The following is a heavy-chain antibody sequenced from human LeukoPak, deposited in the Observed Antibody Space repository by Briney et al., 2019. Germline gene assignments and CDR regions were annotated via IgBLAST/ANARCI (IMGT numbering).Heavy chain of an antibody. CDR1: GYTFTGYY. D-gene: IGHD3-10*01. CDR2: INPNSGGT. V-gene: IGHV1-2*02. J-gene: IGHJ4*02. Sequence: ASVKVSCKAAGYTFTGYYMHWVRQAPGQGLEWMGWINPNSGGTNYAQKFQGRVTMTRDTSISTAYMELSRLRSDDTAVYYCARSGPLLLWFGELLDYWGQGTLVTVSS. CDR3: ARSGPLLLWFGELLDY.